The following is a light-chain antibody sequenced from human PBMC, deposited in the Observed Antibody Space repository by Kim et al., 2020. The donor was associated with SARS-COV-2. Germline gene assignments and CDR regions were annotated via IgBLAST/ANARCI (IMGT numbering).Light chain of an antibody. CDR2: DNN. V-gene: IGLV1-40*01. CDR3: QSYDSGLSGWV. J-gene: IGLJ3*02. CDR1: SSNSGTV. Sequence: QGQRVTISDTEGSSNSGTVHWYQRLPGKAPRLLMYDNNNRPSGIPDRFSGSKSATAASLAITGLQADDEANYYCQSYDSGLSGWVFGGGTQLTVL.